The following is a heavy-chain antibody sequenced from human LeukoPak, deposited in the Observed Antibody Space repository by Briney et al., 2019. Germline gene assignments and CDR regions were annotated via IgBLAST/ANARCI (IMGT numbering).Heavy chain of an antibody. Sequence: GGSLRLSCAASGFTFSTYEMNWVRQAPGKGLEWVSYISSSSDTIYYADSVKGRFTISRDNSKNTLYLQMNSLRAEDTAVYYCARVTYGSGTYGAFDYWGQGTLVTVSS. J-gene: IGHJ4*02. D-gene: IGHD3-10*01. CDR3: ARVTYGSGTYGAFDY. CDR2: ISSSSDTI. CDR1: GFTFSTYE. V-gene: IGHV3-48*03.